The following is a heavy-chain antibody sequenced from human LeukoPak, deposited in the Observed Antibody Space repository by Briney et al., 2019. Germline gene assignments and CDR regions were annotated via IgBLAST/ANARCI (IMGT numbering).Heavy chain of an antibody. CDR1: GYTFITYY. Sequence: ASVKVSCKASGYTFITYYISWVRQAPGQGLEWMGWISAYNGNTNYAQKFQGRVTMTTDTSTSTAYMELRSLRSDDTAVYYCAREEGAPIAAANVWGLGTMVTVSS. J-gene: IGHJ3*01. CDR2: ISAYNGNT. V-gene: IGHV1-18*01. D-gene: IGHD6-13*01. CDR3: AREEGAPIAAANV.